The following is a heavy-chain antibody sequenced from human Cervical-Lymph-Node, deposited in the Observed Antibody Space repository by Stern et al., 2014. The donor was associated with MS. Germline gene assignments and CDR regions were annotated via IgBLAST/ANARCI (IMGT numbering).Heavy chain of an antibody. V-gene: IGHV4-59*01. CDR3: ARVLRRRVIGAPGAGYYFDY. CDR1: GDSINYYY. D-gene: IGHD6-13*01. J-gene: IGHJ4*02. CDR2: IFYRGRP. Sequence: QVQLQESGPGLVQPSETLSLTCTVSGDSINYYYWGWIRQPPGKALERIGYIFYRGRPTYTPSLKSRVTISVDPSKNQFSLNLSSVTAADSAVYYCARVLRRRVIGAPGAGYYFDYWGQGTLVTVPS.